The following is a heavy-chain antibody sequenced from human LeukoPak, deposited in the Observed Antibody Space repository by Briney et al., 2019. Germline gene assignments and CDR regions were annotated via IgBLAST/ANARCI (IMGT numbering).Heavy chain of an antibody. J-gene: IGHJ4*02. Sequence: SETLSLTCTVSGGSISSPTDYWGWFRQPPGKGLEGIGNIYYSGSTYYYPSLKSRVTISLDTSKNQFSLKLTSVTAADTAVYYCARDRKVITGIDYWGQGTLVTVSS. D-gene: IGHD3-16*01. CDR1: GGSISSPTDY. CDR3: ARDRKVITGIDY. V-gene: IGHV4-39*07. CDR2: IYYSGST.